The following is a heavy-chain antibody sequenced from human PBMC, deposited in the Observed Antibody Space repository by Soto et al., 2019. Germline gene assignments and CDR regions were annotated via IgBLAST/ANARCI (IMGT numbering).Heavy chain of an antibody. J-gene: IGHJ6*02. V-gene: IGHV1-69*13. D-gene: IGHD2-21*01. CDR2: IIPIFGTA. CDR3: AGSGDALTYYYGMDV. CDR1: GGTFSSYA. Sequence: SVKVSCKASGGTFSSYAISWVRQAPGQGLEWMGGIIPIFGTANYAQKFQGRVTITADESTSTAYMELSSLRSEDTAVYYCAGSGDALTYYYGMDVWGQGTTVTVSS.